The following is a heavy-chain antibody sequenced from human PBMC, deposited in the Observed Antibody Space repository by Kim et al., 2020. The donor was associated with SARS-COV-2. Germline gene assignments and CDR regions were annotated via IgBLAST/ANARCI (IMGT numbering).Heavy chain of an antibody. V-gene: IGHV3-23*03. D-gene: IGHD4-17*01. J-gene: IGHJ6*02. Sequence: GSLRLSCAASGFTFSSYAMSWVRQAPGKGLEWVSIIYRGGTNTYYADSVKGRFTISRDDSKNTLYLQMNSLRAEDTAVYYCARDKNPDYRYGMDVWGQGTSVTVSS. CDR1: GFTFSSYA. CDR3: ARDKNPDYRYGMDV. CDR2: IYRGGTNT.